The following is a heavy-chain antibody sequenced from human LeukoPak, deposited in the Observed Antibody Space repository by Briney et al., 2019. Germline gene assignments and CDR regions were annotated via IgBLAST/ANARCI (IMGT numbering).Heavy chain of an antibody. V-gene: IGHV3-53*01. CDR1: GFTVSSNY. D-gene: IGHD3-10*01. CDR3: TRDLTVGGFGELGY. Sequence: PGGSLRLSCAASGFTVSSNYMNWVRQAPGKGLEWVSVIYSGGSTYYADSVKGRFTISRDNSKNTLYLQMNSPRAEDTAVYYCTRDLTVGGFGELGYWGQGTLVTVSS. CDR2: IYSGGST. J-gene: IGHJ4*02.